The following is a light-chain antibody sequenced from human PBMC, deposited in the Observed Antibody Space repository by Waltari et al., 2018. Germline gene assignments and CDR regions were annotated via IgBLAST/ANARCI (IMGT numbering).Light chain of an antibody. CDR3: QQYGSSSWT. CDR2: GAS. J-gene: IGKJ1*01. CDR1: QSVSRNY. V-gene: IGKV3-20*01. Sequence: EIVLTQSPGTLSLSPGERATLSCRASQSVSRNYLAWCQHKPGQAPRLLIFGASNRATGIPDRFSGSGSGTDFTLIISRLEPEDFAVYYCQQYGSSSWTFGQGTKVELK.